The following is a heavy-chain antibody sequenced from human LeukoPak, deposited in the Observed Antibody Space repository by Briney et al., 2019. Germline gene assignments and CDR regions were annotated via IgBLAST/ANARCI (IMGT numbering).Heavy chain of an antibody. Sequence: PGGSLRLSCAASGFTFSTYNINWVRQAPGKGLEWVSSISTTSNMFYADSVKGRFTISRDNAKKSLYLQVNSLRAEDTAVYYCARGGGSIPFDYWGQGTLVTVSS. D-gene: IGHD2-2*02. CDR2: ISTTSNM. CDR3: ARGGGSIPFDY. V-gene: IGHV3-21*01. J-gene: IGHJ4*02. CDR1: GFTFSTYN.